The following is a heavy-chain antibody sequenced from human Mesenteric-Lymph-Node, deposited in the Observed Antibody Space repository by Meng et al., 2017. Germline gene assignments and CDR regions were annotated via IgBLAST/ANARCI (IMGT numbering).Heavy chain of an antibody. Sequence: ASVKVSCKASGYTFPDYYIHWVRQPPGQGLEWMGRINPNSGGTNYAQEFQGRVTITRDTSISTAYMELSRLRSDDTAVYYCARGYLVVVPTAPNAGYWGQGTLVTVSS. CDR2: INPNSGGT. D-gene: IGHD2-2*01. CDR1: GYTFPDYY. J-gene: IGHJ4*02. V-gene: IGHV1-2*06. CDR3: ARGYLVVVPTAPNAGY.